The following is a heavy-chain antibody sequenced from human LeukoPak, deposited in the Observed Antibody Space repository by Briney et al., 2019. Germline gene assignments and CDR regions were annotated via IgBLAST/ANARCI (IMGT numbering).Heavy chain of an antibody. V-gene: IGHV3-21*04. CDR1: GFAFNTYS. CDR3: AINGGGDSGYGNFDY. Sequence: GESLRLSCAASGFAFNTYSMNWVRQAPGKGLEWVSFIFSSSTYIYYTDSVKGRFTISRDNAKNSLYLQMNSLRAEDTAFYYCAINGGGDSGYGNFDYWGQGTLVTVSS. D-gene: IGHD5-12*01. J-gene: IGHJ4*02. CDR2: IFSSSTYI.